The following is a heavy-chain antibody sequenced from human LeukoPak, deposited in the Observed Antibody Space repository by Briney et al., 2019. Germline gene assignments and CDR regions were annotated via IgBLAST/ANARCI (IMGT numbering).Heavy chain of an antibody. CDR1: GGSFSGYY. Sequence: SETLSLTCAVYGGSFSGYYWSWIRQPPGKGLEWIGEINHSGSTNYNPSLKSRVTISVDTSKNQFSLKLSSVTAADTAVYYCARLGRYMVRGVSWFDPWGQGTLVTVSS. J-gene: IGHJ5*02. V-gene: IGHV4-34*01. D-gene: IGHD3-10*01. CDR3: ARLGRYMVRGVSWFDP. CDR2: INHSGST.